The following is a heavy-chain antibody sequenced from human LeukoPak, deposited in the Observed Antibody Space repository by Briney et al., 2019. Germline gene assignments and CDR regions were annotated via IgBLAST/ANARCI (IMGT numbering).Heavy chain of an antibody. Sequence: GGSLRLSCAASGFTVSNNRLSWVRQAPGRGLEWVTVISDDGSNGYYAGSVKGRFTISRDNSQNTLHVQMSSLRPEDTAVYYCVREVTSGSFDYWGQGTLVTVSS. CDR2: ISDDGSNG. CDR1: GFTVSNNR. J-gene: IGHJ4*02. D-gene: IGHD1-26*01. V-gene: IGHV3-30*03. CDR3: VREVTSGSFDY.